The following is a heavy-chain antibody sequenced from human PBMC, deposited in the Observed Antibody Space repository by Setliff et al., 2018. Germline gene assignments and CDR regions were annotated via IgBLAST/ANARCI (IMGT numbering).Heavy chain of an antibody. Sequence: GGSLRLSCTASGFIFNSYGMYWVRQAPGKGPEWVASIRYEGSNKQYGDSVKGRFSISRDNSKNTLYLQMSSLRVEDTAIYFCARRLPYYGMDVWGQGTTVTVSS. CDR1: GFIFNSYG. J-gene: IGHJ6*02. V-gene: IGHV3-30*02. CDR2: IRYEGSNK. CDR3: ARRLPYYGMDV. D-gene: IGHD2-15*01.